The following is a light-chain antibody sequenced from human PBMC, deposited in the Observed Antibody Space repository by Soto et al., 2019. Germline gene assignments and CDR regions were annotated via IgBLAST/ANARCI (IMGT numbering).Light chain of an antibody. CDR2: GVS. CDR3: HQSDSSPYT. V-gene: IGKV1-39*01. CDR1: QNIGNH. J-gene: IGKJ2*01. Sequence: DIQMPQSPSSLSASAGDRITITCRASQNIGNHLHWYQQKPGKVPKLLIFGVSNLKSGVPSRVSGSGYGTAFTLTISSLQPEDFATYYCHQSDSSPYTFGQGTKLEIK.